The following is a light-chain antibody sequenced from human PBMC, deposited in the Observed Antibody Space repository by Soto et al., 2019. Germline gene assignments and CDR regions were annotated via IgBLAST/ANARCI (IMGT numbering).Light chain of an antibody. J-gene: IGKJ1*01. CDR1: QSLLYSSKNKNY. V-gene: IGKV4-1*01. Sequence: DIVMTQSPNSLAVSLGERATINYKSSQSLLYSSKNKNYLAWYQQKPGQPPNLLIYWASTRECGVPDRFSGSGSGTEFTLTISSLQAEDVAVYYCQQYYSTPRTFGQGTKVEIK. CDR2: WAS. CDR3: QQYYSTPRT.